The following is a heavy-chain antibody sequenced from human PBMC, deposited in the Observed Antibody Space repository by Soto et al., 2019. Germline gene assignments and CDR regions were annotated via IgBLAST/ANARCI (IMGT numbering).Heavy chain of an antibody. CDR1: GFTFSSYA. CDR3: AKAMYYDILTGSNTFDY. J-gene: IGHJ4*02. CDR2: ISGSGGST. D-gene: IGHD3-9*01. Sequence: GGSLRLSCAASGFTFSSYAMSWVRQAPGKGLEWVSAISGSGGSTYYADSVKGRFTISRDNSKNTLYLQMNSLRAEDTAVYYCAKAMYYDILTGSNTFDYWGQGTLVTVS. V-gene: IGHV3-23*01.